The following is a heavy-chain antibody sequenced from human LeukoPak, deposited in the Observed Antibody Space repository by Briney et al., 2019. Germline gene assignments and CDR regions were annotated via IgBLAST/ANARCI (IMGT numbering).Heavy chain of an antibody. CDR3: ARTRPHPTGEYYYDSSGYYSHYFDY. CDR1: GGSISSYY. Sequence: SETLSLTCTVSGGSISSYYWSWIRQPPGKGLEWIGYIYTSGSTNYNPSLKSRVTISVDTSKNQFSLKLSSVTAADTAVYYCARTRPHPTGEYYYDSSGYYSHYFDYWGPGTLVTVSS. J-gene: IGHJ4*02. V-gene: IGHV4-4*09. CDR2: IYTSGST. D-gene: IGHD3-22*01.